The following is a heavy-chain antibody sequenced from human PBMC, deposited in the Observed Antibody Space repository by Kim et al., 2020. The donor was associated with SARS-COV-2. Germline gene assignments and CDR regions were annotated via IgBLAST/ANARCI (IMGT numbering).Heavy chain of an antibody. D-gene: IGHD2-21*02. V-gene: IGHV4-59*01. J-gene: IGHJ5*02. CDR3: ARYIPCGGDCWKRFDP. Sequence: SLESRVTVSVDTSKNPFSLKLSSVTAADTAVYYCARYIPCGGDCWKRFDPWCQGTLVTVSS.